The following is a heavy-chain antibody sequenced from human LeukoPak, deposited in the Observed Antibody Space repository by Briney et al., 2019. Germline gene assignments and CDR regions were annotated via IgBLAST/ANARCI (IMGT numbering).Heavy chain of an antibody. CDR3: ARIRDGYNDAYDI. D-gene: IGHD5-24*01. V-gene: IGHV4-59*01. CDR1: GDSISSYY. J-gene: IGHJ3*02. CDR2: IHYSGST. Sequence: SETLSLTCTVSGDSISSYYWSWIRQPPGKGLEWVGYIHYSGSTNYNPSLRRRVTISVATSNNQFSLILSSVTAADTAVYYCARIRDGYNDAYDIWGQGTMVTVSS.